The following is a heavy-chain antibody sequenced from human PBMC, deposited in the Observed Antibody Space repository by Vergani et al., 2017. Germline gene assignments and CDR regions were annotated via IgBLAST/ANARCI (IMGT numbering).Heavy chain of an antibody. CDR1: GGSFSGYY. J-gene: IGHJ5*02. V-gene: IGHV4-34*01. CDR3: ARPGKTGEFSWFDP. Sequence: QVQLQQWGAGLLKPSETLSLTCAVYGGSFSGYYWSWIRQPPGKGLEWIGEINHSGSTNYNPSLKSRVTISVDTSKNQFSLKLNSVTAADTAVYYCARPGKTGEFSWFDPWGQGTLVTVSS. CDR2: INHSGST. D-gene: IGHD7-27*01.